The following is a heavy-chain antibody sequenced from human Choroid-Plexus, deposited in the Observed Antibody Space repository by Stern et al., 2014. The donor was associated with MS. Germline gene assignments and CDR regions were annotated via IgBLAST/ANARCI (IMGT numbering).Heavy chain of an antibody. CDR3: AKWPHHIAVAGTRYFQH. V-gene: IGHV3-23*04. D-gene: IGHD6-19*01. J-gene: IGHJ1*01. CDR1: GFSFSTYA. Sequence: EVQLVESGGGLVQPGGSLRLSCAASGFSFSTYAMSWVRQTPGKGLQWVSVISGSGGPTYYADSVKGRFTISGDNSKNTLYLQMDSLRADDTAVYYCAKWPHHIAVAGTRYFQHWGQGTLVTVSS. CDR2: ISGSGGPT.